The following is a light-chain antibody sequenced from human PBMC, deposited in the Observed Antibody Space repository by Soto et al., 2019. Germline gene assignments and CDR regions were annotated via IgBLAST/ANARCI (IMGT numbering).Light chain of an antibody. V-gene: IGKV3-15*01. Sequence: EIVLTQSPGTLSLSPGDRATLSCRASQSVSFSYLAWYQQKAGQAPRLLIYGASTRATGIPARFSGSGSGTEFTLTISSLQSEDFAVYYCQQYNNWPLTFGGGTKVEIK. CDR3: QQYNNWPLT. CDR1: QSVSFSY. J-gene: IGKJ4*01. CDR2: GAS.